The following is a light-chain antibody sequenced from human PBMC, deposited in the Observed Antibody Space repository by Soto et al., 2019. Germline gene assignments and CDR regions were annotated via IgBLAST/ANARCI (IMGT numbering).Light chain of an antibody. J-gene: IGLJ3*02. CDR2: TNR. CDR3: AAWDDSLNGQGV. Sequence: QSVLTQPPSASGTPGQRVTIFCSGSSSNIGRNSVYWYQQLPGTAPKLLIYTNRQRPSGVPDRFSASKSGPSAFLAISGLQSEDEADYYCAAWDDSLNGQGVFGGGTKLTVL. V-gene: IGLV1-44*01. CDR1: SSNIGRNS.